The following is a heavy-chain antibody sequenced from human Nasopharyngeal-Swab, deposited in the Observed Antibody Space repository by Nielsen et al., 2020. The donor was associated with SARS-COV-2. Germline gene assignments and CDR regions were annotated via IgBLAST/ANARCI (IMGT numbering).Heavy chain of an antibody. CDR2: ISYTGST. D-gene: IGHD2-21*02. Sequence: SETLSLTCTVSGGSISNYYWSWIWQPPGKGLEWIGYISYTGSTNYNPSLKSRVTISLDTSKTQFSLKLRSVTAADTAVYYCARHYGHVVVTDNWFDPWGQGTLVTVSS. CDR3: ARHYGHVVVTDNWFDP. J-gene: IGHJ5*02. V-gene: IGHV4-59*08. CDR1: GGSISNYY.